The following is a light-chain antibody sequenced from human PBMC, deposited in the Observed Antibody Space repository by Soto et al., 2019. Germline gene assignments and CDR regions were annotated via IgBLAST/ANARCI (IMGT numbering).Light chain of an antibody. J-gene: IGLJ2*01. V-gene: IGLV2-14*01. Sequence: QSALTQPASVSGSPGQSITISCTGTSSDVGGYNYVSWYQQHPGKAPKLMIYDVSNRPSGVSNRFSGSNSGNTASLTISGLQAEYEADYYCSSYTSSGTLVVFGGGTKLIVL. CDR1: SSDVGGYNY. CDR2: DVS. CDR3: SSYTSSGTLVV.